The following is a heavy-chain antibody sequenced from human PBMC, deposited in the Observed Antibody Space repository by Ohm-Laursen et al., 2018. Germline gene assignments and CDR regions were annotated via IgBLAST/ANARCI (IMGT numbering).Heavy chain of an antibody. CDR2: ISVSGGTT. D-gene: IGHD3-22*01. V-gene: IGHV3-23*01. CDR3: ATFYNHAGSGWGRPCDH. J-gene: IGHJ4*02. Sequence: SLRLSCAASGFTFSTCAMNWVRQAPGKGLEWVSFISVSGGTTYYRDSVKGRFTISRDNSKNSLYLQMNTLRVDDTAVYYCATFYNHAGSGWGRPCDHWGQGTLVTVSA. CDR1: GFTFSTCA.